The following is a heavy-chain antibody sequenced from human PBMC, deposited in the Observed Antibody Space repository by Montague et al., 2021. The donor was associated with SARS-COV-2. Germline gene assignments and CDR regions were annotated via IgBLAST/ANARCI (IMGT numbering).Heavy chain of an antibody. D-gene: IGHD3-22*01. CDR1: RSTFSSDV. V-gene: IGHV3-23*01. J-gene: IGHJ4*02. CDR2: ISNSGV. CDR3: VKDLHESTSYYLGSDS. Sequence: SLSLSCSASRSTFSSDVMSWFRQAPGKGPEWVSAISNSGVFYADSVKGRFTISRDISKKEVYLQMNSLRAEDTAVYYCVKDLHESTSYYLGSDSWGLGTLVTVSS.